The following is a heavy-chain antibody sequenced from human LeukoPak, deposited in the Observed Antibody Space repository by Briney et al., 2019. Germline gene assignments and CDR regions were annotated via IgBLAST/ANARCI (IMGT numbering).Heavy chain of an antibody. J-gene: IGHJ4*02. V-gene: IGHV1-69*06. CDR3: ARSSIIAADGPYYFDY. CDR2: IIPIFGTA. D-gene: IGHD6-13*01. Sequence: ASVKVSCKASGGTFSSYALSWVRQAPGQGLEWVGVIIPIFGTANYAQKFRGRVTITADKSTSTDYMELSSLRSEDTAVYYCARSSIIAADGPYYFDYWGQGTLVTVSS. CDR1: GGTFSSYA.